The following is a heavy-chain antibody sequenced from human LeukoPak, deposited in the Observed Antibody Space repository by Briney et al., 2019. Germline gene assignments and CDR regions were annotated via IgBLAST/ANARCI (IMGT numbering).Heavy chain of an antibody. CDR2: IYYSGST. V-gene: IGHV4-59*08. CDR3: ARHQRRGLVGAYFPYDY. J-gene: IGHJ4*02. Sequence: SETLSLTCTVSGGSISSYYWSWIRQPPGKGLQWIGYIYYSGSTNYNPSLKSRVTISVDTSKNQFSLKLSSVTAADTAVYYCARHQRRGLVGAYFPYDYWGQGTLVTVSS. D-gene: IGHD1-26*01. CDR1: GGSISSYY.